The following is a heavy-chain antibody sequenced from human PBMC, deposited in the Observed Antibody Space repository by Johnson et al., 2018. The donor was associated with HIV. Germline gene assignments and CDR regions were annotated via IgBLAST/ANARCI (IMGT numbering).Heavy chain of an antibody. CDR1: GFSFSSYW. V-gene: IGHV3-7*01. D-gene: IGHD3-22*01. J-gene: IGHJ3*02. CDR2: IKPDGHEK. Sequence: MLLVESGGGLVQPGGSLRLSCAASGFSFSSYWMSWVRQAPGKGLQWVANIKPDGHEKYYVDSVKGRFSIARDNAKHSLYLQMNSLRAEDTAVYYCTRDRGYWDAFDIWGQGTMVIVSS. CDR3: TRDRGYWDAFDI.